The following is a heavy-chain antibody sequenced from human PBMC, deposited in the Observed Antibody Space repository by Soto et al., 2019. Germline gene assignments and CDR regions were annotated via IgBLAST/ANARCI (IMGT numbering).Heavy chain of an antibody. V-gene: IGHV3-23*01. J-gene: IGHJ4*02. Sequence: EVQLLESGGGLVQPGGSLRLSCAASGFTFSSYAMSWVRQAPGKGLEWVSASSGSGGSTYYADSVKGRFTISRDNSKNTLYLQMNSLGAEDTAVYYCAKERPVIAVAGMGALDYWGQGTLVTVSS. D-gene: IGHD6-19*01. CDR2: SSGSGGST. CDR3: AKERPVIAVAGMGALDY. CDR1: GFTFSSYA.